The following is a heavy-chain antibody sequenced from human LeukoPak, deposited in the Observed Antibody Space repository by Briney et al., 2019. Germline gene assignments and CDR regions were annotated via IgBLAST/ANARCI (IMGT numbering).Heavy chain of an antibody. J-gene: IGHJ5*02. CDR2: IYYSGNT. CDR1: GGSISSYY. V-gene: IGHV4-59*01. Sequence: SETLSLTCTVSGGSISSYYWSWIRQPPGKGLEWIGYIYYSGNTNYNPSLKSRVTISVDTSKNQFSLKLSSVTAADTAVYYCARDSIVYDFWSGYQNWFDPWGQGTLVTVSS. CDR3: ARDSIVYDFWSGYQNWFDP. D-gene: IGHD3-3*01.